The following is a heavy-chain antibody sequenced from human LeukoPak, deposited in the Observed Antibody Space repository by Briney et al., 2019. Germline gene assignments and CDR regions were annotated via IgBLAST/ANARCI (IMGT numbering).Heavy chain of an antibody. CDR3: ARVIGWSLFDC. CDR2: IWYDGSKE. V-gene: IGHV3-33*01. CDR1: GFTFSSYG. D-gene: IGHD2-15*01. J-gene: IGHJ4*02. Sequence: PGRSLRLSCAASGFTFSSYGMHWVRQAPGKGLDWVAVIWYDGSKEYLADSVKGRFTISRDNSKNTVYLQMNSLKTEDTAVYYCARVIGWSLFDCWGQGTLVTVSS.